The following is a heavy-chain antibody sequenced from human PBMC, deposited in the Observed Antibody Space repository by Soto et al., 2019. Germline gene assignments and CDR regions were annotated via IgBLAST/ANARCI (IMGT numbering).Heavy chain of an antibody. CDR3: ARSPYTAMVFDYYGMDV. CDR1: GGSLSSSSYY. CDR2: IYYSGST. D-gene: IGHD5-18*01. V-gene: IGHV4-39*01. Sequence: SSETPSPTRTVSGGSLSSSSYYWGWVRQPPGEGLEWIGSIYYSGSTYYNPSLKSRVTISVDTSKNQFSLKLSSVTAADTAVYYCARSPYTAMVFDYYGMDVWGQGTTVTVSS. J-gene: IGHJ6*02.